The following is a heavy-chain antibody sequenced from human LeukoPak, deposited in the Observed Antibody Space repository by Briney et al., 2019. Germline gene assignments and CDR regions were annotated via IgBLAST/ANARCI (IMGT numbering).Heavy chain of an antibody. J-gene: IGHJ5*02. CDR1: GYTFTSYD. Sequence: GASVTVSCTASGYTFTSYDINRVRLPPGQGLEGMGWMNLNSGNTGYSLKFQRRVTMTRNTYISTAYMELSSIRSEVTAGYYCTRSSSWYNWTAISWGEGTLVTVSS. V-gene: IGHV1-8*01. CDR2: MNLNSGNT. CDR3: TRSSSWYNWTAIS. D-gene: IGHD1-20*01.